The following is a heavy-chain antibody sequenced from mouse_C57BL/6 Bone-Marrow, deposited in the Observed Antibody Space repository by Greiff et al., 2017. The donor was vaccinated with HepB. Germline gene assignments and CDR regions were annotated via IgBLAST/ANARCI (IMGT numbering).Heavy chain of an antibody. CDR1: GFSLTSYG. CDR3: AGQHYGSSYPWYFDV. J-gene: IGHJ1*03. Sequence: QVQLKESGPGLVAPSQSLSITCTVSGFSLTSYGVHWVRQPPGKGLEWLVVIWSDGSTTYYSALKPRLSIIKDNSKSQASLKMNSLQTDDTTMYYYAGQHYGSSYPWYFDVWGTGTTVTVSS. V-gene: IGHV2-6-1*01. D-gene: IGHD1-1*01. CDR2: IWSDGST.